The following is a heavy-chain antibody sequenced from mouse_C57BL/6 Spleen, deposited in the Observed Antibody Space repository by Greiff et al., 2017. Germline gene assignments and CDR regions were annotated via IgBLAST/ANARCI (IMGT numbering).Heavy chain of an antibody. Sequence: VQLQQSVAELVRPGASVKLSCTASGFNIKNTSMHWVKQRPEQGLEWIGRIDPANGNTTYAPKFQGKATITADTSSNTAYLQLSSLTSEDTAIYYCARSGYGSSYVDHFDYWGQGTTLTVAS. V-gene: IGHV14-3*01. D-gene: IGHD1-1*01. CDR2: IDPANGNT. J-gene: IGHJ2*01. CDR3: ARSGYGSSYVDHFDY. CDR1: GFNIKNTS.